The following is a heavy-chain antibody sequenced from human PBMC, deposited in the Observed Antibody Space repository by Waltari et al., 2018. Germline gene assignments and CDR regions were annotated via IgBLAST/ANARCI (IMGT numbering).Heavy chain of an antibody. V-gene: IGHV3-30*02. CDR3: ARGDSSAYLDN. CDR1: GFIFGSHG. D-gene: IGHD3-22*01. J-gene: IGHJ4*02. Sequence: QVQLVESGGGVVQPGGSLRLSCAASGFIFGSHGMDWVRQAPGKGLEWVAFIRYDGHNKYYADSVKGRCTISRDNPKNTLYLQMDSLGPEDTALYYCARGDSSAYLDNWGQGTQVTVSS. CDR2: IRYDGHNK.